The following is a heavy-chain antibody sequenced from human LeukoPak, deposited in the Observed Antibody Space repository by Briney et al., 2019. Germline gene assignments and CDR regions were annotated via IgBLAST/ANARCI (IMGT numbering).Heavy chain of an antibody. CDR3: ASFNPFDAFDI. Sequence: GGSLRLSCAASGFTFSSYGMHWVRKAPGKGLEWVAVIWYDGSNKYYADSVKGRFTISRDNSKNTLYLQMNSLRAEDTAVYYCASFNPFDAFDIWGQGTMVTVSS. CDR2: IWYDGSNK. V-gene: IGHV3-33*01. J-gene: IGHJ3*02. CDR1: GFTFSSYG.